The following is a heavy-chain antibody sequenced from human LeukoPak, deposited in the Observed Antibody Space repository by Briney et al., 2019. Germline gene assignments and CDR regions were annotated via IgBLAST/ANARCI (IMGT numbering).Heavy chain of an antibody. D-gene: IGHD5-12*01. J-gene: IGHJ4*02. Sequence: GGSLRLSCAAYGFTVSSNYMSWVRQAPGKGLEWVSVIYSGGSTYYADSVKGRFTISRDNSKNTLYLQMNSLRAEDTAVYYCARVGEWLSIFYWGQGTLVTVSS. CDR1: GFTVSSNY. CDR2: IYSGGST. CDR3: ARVGEWLSIFY. V-gene: IGHV3-66*01.